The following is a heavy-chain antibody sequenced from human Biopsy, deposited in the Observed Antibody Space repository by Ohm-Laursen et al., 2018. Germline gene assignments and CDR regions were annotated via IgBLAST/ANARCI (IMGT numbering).Heavy chain of an antibody. CDR1: SYSISSGYY. CDR2: IYYSGST. J-gene: IGHJ4*02. Sequence: SDTLSLTCAVSSYSISSGYYWGWIRQPPGKGLEWIGYIYYSGSTNYNPSLKSRVTISVDRSKNHFSLELSSVTAADTAVYYCARVGVGAPSIDYFDSWGQGALVTVSS. V-gene: IGHV4-61*03. CDR3: ARVGVGAPSIDYFDS. D-gene: IGHD1-26*01.